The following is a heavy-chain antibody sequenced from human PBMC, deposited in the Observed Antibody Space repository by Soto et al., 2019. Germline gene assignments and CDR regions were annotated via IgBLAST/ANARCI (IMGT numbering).Heavy chain of an antibody. CDR2: IGTAGDT. Sequence: EVQLVESGGGLVQPGGSLRLSCAASGFTFSSYDMHWVRQATGKGLEWVSAIGTAGDTYYPGSVKGRFTISRENAKNSLYLQMNSLRAGDTAVYYCARSPAPLGYFDYWGQGTLVTVSS. CDR3: ARSPAPLGYFDY. D-gene: IGHD2-15*01. V-gene: IGHV3-13*01. CDR1: GFTFSSYD. J-gene: IGHJ4*02.